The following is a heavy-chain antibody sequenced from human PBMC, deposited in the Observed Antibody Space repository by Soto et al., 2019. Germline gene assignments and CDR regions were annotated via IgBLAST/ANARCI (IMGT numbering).Heavy chain of an antibody. CDR2: MNPNSGNT. Sequence: ASVKVSCKASGYTLTSYDINWVRQATGQGLEWMGWMNPNSGNTGYAQKFQGRVTMTRNTSISTAYMELSSLRSEDTAMYYCARGRRDYDYIWGSSPAYYFDYWSQGTLVTVSS. D-gene: IGHD3-16*01. CDR1: GYTLTSYD. V-gene: IGHV1-8*01. CDR3: ARGRRDYDYIWGSSPAYYFDY. J-gene: IGHJ4*02.